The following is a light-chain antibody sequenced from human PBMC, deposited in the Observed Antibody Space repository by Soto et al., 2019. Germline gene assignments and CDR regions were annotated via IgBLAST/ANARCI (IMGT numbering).Light chain of an antibody. CDR1: SSDVGNYNL. Sequence: QSALARPASVSGSPGQSITISCTGTSSDVGNYNLVSWYQQHPGKAPKLMIYEDSKRPSGVSNRFSGSKSGNAASLTISGLQAEDEADYYCCSYAGGSNYVFGTGTKVTVL. CDR3: CSYAGGSNYV. V-gene: IGLV2-23*01. J-gene: IGLJ1*01. CDR2: EDS.